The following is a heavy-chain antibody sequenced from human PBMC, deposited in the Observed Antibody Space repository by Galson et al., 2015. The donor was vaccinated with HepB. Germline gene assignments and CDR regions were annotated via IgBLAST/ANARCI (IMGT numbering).Heavy chain of an antibody. CDR1: GYSFSIYW. J-gene: IGHJ4*02. CDR3: AGHRRWKEYDYFDH. D-gene: IGHD1-1*01. Sequence: QSGAEVKKPGESLRISCKGSGYSFSIYWISWVRQMPGKGPEWMATIDPNDSHDTYSPSFHGHVTISLDKSISTVYLQWNSLRTSDTAKYFCAGHRRWKEYDYFDHWGQGTLVTVSS. V-gene: IGHV5-10-1*01. CDR2: IDPNDSHD.